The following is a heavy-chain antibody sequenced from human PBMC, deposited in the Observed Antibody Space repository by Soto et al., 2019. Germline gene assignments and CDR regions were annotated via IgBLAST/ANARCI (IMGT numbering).Heavy chain of an antibody. CDR2: IIPIFGTA. D-gene: IGHD6-6*01. V-gene: IGHV1-69*05. CDR1: GGTFSSYA. J-gene: IGHJ5*02. CDR3: ARDWTRIAAEGRWFDP. Sequence: QVQLVQSGAEVKKPGSSVKVSCKASGGTFSSYAISWVRQAPGQGLEWMGGIIPIFGTANYAQKFQGRVTITXXEXTTXAYMELSSLRSEDTAVYYCARDWTRIAAEGRWFDPWGQGTLVTVSS.